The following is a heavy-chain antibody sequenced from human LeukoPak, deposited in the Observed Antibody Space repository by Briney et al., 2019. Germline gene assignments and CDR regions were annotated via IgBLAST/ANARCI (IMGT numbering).Heavy chain of an antibody. Sequence: GESLKISCKGSGYSFTSYWIGWVCQLPGKGLEWMGIIYPGDSDTRYSPSFQGQVTISADKSISTAYLQWSSLKASDTAMYYCARNGPHRQICGGDCYNWFDPGGQGTLVTVSS. CDR2: IYPGDSDT. D-gene: IGHD2-21*02. J-gene: IGHJ5*02. CDR3: ARNGPHRQICGGDCYNWFDP. V-gene: IGHV5-51*01. CDR1: GYSFTSYW.